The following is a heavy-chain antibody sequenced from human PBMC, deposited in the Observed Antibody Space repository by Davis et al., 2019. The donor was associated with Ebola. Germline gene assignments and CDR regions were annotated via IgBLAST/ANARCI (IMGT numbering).Heavy chain of an antibody. V-gene: IGHV3-48*03. CDR1: GFTLSSYA. Sequence: PGGSLRLSCAASGFTLSSYAMNWVRQAPGKGLEWVSYISSSGSTIYYAESVKGRFTISRDNAKNSLYLQMNSLRDEDTAVYYCARDQAAAGTGVYYYYYYGMDVWGQGTTVTVSS. J-gene: IGHJ6*02. CDR3: ARDQAAAGTGVYYYYYYGMDV. D-gene: IGHD6-13*01. CDR2: ISSSGSTI.